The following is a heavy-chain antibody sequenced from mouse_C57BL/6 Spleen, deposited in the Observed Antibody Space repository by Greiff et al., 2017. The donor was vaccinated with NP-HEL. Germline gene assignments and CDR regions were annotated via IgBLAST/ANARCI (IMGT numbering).Heavy chain of an antibody. CDR2: INPNNGGT. CDR3: ARRAYYAYAGLYYYAMDY. D-gene: IGHD2-10*01. Sequence: VQLQQSGPELVKPGASVKISCKASGYTFTDYYMNWVKQSHGKSLEWIGDINPNNGGTSYNQKFKGKATLTVDKSSSTAYMELRSLTSEDSAVYYCARRAYYAYAGLYYYAMDYWGQGTSVTVSS. J-gene: IGHJ4*01. CDR1: GYTFTDYY. V-gene: IGHV1-26*01.